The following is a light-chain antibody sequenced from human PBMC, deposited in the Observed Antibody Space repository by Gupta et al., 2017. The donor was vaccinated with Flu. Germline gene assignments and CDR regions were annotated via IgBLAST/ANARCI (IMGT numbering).Light chain of an antibody. CDR2: GNS. CDR1: SSNFWAGYD. CDR3: QSYDISLTGSV. V-gene: IGLV1-40*01. J-gene: IGLJ3*02. Sequence: QSMLTQPPSVSGAPGQRLTISCTGTSSNFWAGYDVHWYQQLPGTAPKLLIYGNSNRASGVPDRFSGSRSGTSASLTITGLQAEDEANYYCQSYDISLTGSVFGGGTKVTVL.